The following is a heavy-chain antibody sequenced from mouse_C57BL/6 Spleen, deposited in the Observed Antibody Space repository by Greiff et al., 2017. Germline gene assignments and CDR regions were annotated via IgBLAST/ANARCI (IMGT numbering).Heavy chain of an antibody. CDR2: ISYDGSN. J-gene: IGHJ4*01. CDR3: ARGDYYSNLMDY. CDR1: GYSITSGYY. Sequence: EVQLQESGPGLVKPSQSLSLTCSVTGYSITSGYYWNWIRQFPGNKLEWMGYISYDGSNNYNPSLKNRISITRDTSKNQFFLKLNSVTTEDTATYYCARGDYYSNLMDYWGQGTSVTVSS. D-gene: IGHD2-5*01. V-gene: IGHV3-6*01.